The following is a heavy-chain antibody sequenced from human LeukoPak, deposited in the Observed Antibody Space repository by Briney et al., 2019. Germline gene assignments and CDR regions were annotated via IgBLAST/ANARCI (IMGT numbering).Heavy chain of an antibody. V-gene: IGHV3-23*01. J-gene: IGHJ4*02. Sequence: GGSLRPSCVASGFTYNSHAMSWVRQAPGKGLEWVSGISGNGANTYYTDSVRGRFTISRDNSKNTVYLQMSSLSAEDTAIYYCAKDQGFSYYYLDYWGQGILVTVSS. CDR1: GFTYNSHA. D-gene: IGHD5-18*01. CDR2: ISGNGANT. CDR3: AKDQGFSYYYLDY.